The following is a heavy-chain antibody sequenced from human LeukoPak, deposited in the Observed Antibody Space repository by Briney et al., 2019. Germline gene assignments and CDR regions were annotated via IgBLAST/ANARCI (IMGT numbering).Heavy chain of an antibody. CDR1: GGSISSYY. V-gene: IGHV4-59*01. D-gene: IGHD6-19*01. Sequence: SETLSLTWPVSGGSISSYYWSWVRQPPGKGLEGIGYIYSSGSNNFNPSPKSRVTITGNNSKKQFSLKLGSVNGPGTALYSCAGEYSSGWYWFDAWGQGTLVTVSS. J-gene: IGHJ5*02. CDR3: AGEYSSGWYWFDA. CDR2: IYSSGSN.